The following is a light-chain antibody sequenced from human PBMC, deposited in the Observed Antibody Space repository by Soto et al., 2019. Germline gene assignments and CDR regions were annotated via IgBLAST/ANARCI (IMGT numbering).Light chain of an antibody. CDR2: RAI. CDR1: QNLCTLY. Sequence: EIALTQSPGTLSLSPGERGTLSFRASQNLCTLYLAWFQHKPGQAPRLPIYRAINRATAIPARFSGSGSGTEFTLSISSLQSEDFAVYYCQQYNTWPRTFGQGTKVDIK. V-gene: IGKV3-15*01. CDR3: QQYNTWPRT. J-gene: IGKJ1*01.